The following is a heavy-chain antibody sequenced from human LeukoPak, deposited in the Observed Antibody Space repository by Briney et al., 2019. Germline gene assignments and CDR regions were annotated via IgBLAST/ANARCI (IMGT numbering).Heavy chain of an antibody. V-gene: IGHV4-59*01. CDR2: IYYSGST. J-gene: IGHJ4*02. Sequence: PSGTLSLTCTVSGGSISSYYWSWIRQPPGKGLEWIGYIYYSGSTNYNPSLKSRVTISVDTSKNQFSLKLSSVTAADTAVYYCARVGTFRYYDFWSGQPPYYFDYWGQGTLVTVSS. CDR1: GGSISSYY. D-gene: IGHD3-3*01. CDR3: ARVGTFRYYDFWSGQPPYYFDY.